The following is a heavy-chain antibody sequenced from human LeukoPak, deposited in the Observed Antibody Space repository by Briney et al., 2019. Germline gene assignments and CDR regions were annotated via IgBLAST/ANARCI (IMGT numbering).Heavy chain of an antibody. D-gene: IGHD3-3*01. CDR1: GFTFSSYS. Sequence: GGSLRLSCAASGFTFSSYSMNWVRQAPGKGLEWVSYISSSSSTIYYADSVKGRFTISRDDAKNSLYLQMNSLRAKDTAVYYCAKVRYDFWSGYPDAFDIWGQGTMVTVSS. CDR2: ISSSSSTI. J-gene: IGHJ3*02. V-gene: IGHV3-48*04. CDR3: AKVRYDFWSGYPDAFDI.